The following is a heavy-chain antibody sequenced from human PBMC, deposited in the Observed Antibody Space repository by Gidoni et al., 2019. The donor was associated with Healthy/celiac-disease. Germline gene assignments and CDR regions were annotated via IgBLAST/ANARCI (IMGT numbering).Heavy chain of an antibody. J-gene: IGHJ4*02. D-gene: IGHD6-19*01. CDR2: INHSGST. CDR3: AREGYSSGPSDY. CDR1: GGSFSGYY. V-gene: IGHV4-34*01. Sequence: QVQLQQWGAGLLKPSEPLSLTCAVYGGSFSGYYWSWIRQPPGKGLEWIGEINHSGSTNYNPSLKSRVTISVDTSKNQFSLKLSSVTAADTAVYYCAREGYSSGPSDYWGQGTLVTVSS.